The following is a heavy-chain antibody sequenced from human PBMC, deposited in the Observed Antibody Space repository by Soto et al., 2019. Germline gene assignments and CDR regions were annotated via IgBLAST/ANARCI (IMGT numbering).Heavy chain of an antibody. J-gene: IGHJ6*02. D-gene: IGHD2-15*01. CDR3: ARGGGYCSGGSCYYDYYYGMDV. CDR1: GYTFTSYD. V-gene: IGHV1-8*01. Sequence: ASAKVSCKASGYTFTSYDINWVRQATGQGLEWMGWMNPNSGNTGYAQKFQGRVTMTRNTSISTAYMELSSLRSEDTAVYYCARGGGYCSGGSCYYDYYYGMDVWGQGTTVTVSS. CDR2: MNPNSGNT.